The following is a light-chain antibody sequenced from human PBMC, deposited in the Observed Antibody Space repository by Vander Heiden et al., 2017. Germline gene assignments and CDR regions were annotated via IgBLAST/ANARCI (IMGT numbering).Light chain of an antibody. CDR3: QSADSSGTYVV. Sequence: SYELPPPPSVSGSPGQTARLTCSGDALPKQYAYWYQQKPGQAPVLVIYKDSERPSGIPERFSGSSSGTTVTLTISGVQAEDEADYYCQSADSSGTYVVFGGGTKLTVL. CDR1: ALPKQY. V-gene: IGLV3-25*03. J-gene: IGLJ2*01. CDR2: KDS.